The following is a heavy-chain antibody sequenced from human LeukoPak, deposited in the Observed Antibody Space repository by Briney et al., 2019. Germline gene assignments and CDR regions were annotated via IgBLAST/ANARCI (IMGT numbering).Heavy chain of an antibody. V-gene: IGHV3-74*01. J-gene: IGHJ4*02. Sequence: GGSLRLSCAASGFTFSSYWMHWVRQAPGKGLVWVSRINSDGSSTSYADSVKGRFTISRDNAKNTLYLQMNSLSVEDTAIYYCARIATGGPLDWGQGTLVIVSS. CDR1: GFTFSSYW. D-gene: IGHD2-8*02. CDR2: INSDGSST. CDR3: ARIATGGPLD.